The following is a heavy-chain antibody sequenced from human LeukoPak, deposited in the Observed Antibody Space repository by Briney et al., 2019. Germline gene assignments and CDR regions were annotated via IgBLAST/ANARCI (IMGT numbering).Heavy chain of an antibody. V-gene: IGHV5-51*01. CDR3: ARSPSLVPSFDY. J-gene: IGHJ4*02. Sequence: GESLKISCKGSGYSFTSYWISWVRQMPGKGLEWMGIIYPSDSDIRYSPSFQGQVTFSADKSITTAYLQWSSLKASDTAMYYCARSPSLVPSFDYWGQGTLVTVSS. D-gene: IGHD3-10*01. CDR2: IYPSDSDI. CDR1: GYSFTSYW.